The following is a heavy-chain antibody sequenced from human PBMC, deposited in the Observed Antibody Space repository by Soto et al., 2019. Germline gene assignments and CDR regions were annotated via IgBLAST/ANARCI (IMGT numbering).Heavy chain of an antibody. D-gene: IGHD3-10*01. V-gene: IGHV3-9*01. CDR2: ISWDSGSA. Sequence: EVQLVESGGGLVQPGRSLRLSCAASGFTFDDYAMHWVRQAPGKGLEWVSGISWDSGSAGYADSVKGRFTISRDNAKKSLYLQMNSLRTEDTALYYCAKDGDTYYYGSGSYPGDYWGQGTLVTVSS. CDR1: GFTFDDYA. CDR3: AKDGDTYYYGSGSYPGDY. J-gene: IGHJ4*02.